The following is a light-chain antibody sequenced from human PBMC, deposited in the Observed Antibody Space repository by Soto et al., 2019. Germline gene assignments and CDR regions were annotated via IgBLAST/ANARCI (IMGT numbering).Light chain of an antibody. V-gene: IGLV2-14*01. CDR1: SGDIGSYNR. J-gene: IGLJ2*01. CDR3: GTWDNDLSAVV. Sequence: QSALTQPASVSGSPGQSITISCTGTSGDIGSYNRVSWYQQHPGKAPKLIIYEVTDRPSGVSNRFSGSKSGNTASLTISGLQAEDEAEYYCGTWDNDLSAVVFGGGTKLTVL. CDR2: EVT.